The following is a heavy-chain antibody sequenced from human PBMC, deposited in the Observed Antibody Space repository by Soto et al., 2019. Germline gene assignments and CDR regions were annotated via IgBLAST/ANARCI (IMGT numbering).Heavy chain of an antibody. CDR3: ARAPVRFLVDYLDY. D-gene: IGHD4-17*01. V-gene: IGHV3-30*03. CDR1: GFTFSSYG. CDR2: ISYDGSNK. J-gene: IGHJ4*02. Sequence: QVQLVESGGGVVQPGRSLRLSCAASGFTFSSYGMHWVRQAPGKGLEWVAVISYDGSNKYYADSVKGRFTISRDNSKNTLYLQMNSLRAEDTAVYYCARAPVRFLVDYLDYWGQGTLVTVSS.